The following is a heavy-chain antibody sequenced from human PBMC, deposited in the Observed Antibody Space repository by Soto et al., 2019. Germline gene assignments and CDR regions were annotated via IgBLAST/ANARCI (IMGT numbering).Heavy chain of an antibody. CDR2: INGDGSDT. D-gene: IGHD3-22*01. Sequence: PGGSLRLSCAASGFTFSNYWMHWVRQVPGKGLVWVSRINGDGSDTSYADSVKGRFTISRDIPRNTLHLQMNSLRAEDTAVYYCARGFTMTLDYWGQGTLVTVS. J-gene: IGHJ4*02. CDR3: ARGFTMTLDY. CDR1: GFTFSNYW. V-gene: IGHV3-74*01.